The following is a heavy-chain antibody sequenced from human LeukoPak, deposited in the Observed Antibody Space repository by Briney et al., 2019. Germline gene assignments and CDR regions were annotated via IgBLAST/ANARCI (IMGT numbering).Heavy chain of an antibody. J-gene: IGHJ4*02. CDR1: GFTFSSYG. D-gene: IGHD6-6*01. Sequence: GGSLRLSCAASGFTFSSYGMHWVRQAPGKGLERVAVIWYDGSNKCYADSVKGRFTISRDNSKNTLYLQMNSLRAEDTAVYYCASAGASARSRRIDYWGQGTLVTVSS. CDR2: IWYDGSNK. V-gene: IGHV3-33*01. CDR3: ASAGASARSRRIDY.